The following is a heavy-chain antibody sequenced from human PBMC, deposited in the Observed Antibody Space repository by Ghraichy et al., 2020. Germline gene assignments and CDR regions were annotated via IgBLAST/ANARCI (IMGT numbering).Heavy chain of an antibody. CDR2: VYHSGTT. V-gene: IGHV4-4*02. CDR1: GGSIISSSW. J-gene: IGHJ5*01. CDR3: ATGGGTWFDS. D-gene: IGHD1-7*01. Sequence: SETLYLTCAVSGGSIISSSWWSWVRQSPGKGLEWIAEVYHSGTTRYNPSLKSRATISIDTSKNLFSLNLTSVSAADSAIYYCATGGGTWFDSWGQGTLVIVSS.